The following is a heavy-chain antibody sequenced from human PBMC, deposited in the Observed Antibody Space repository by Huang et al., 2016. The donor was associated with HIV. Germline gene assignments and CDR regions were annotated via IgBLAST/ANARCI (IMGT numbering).Heavy chain of an antibody. CDR2: INHKGHT. J-gene: IGHJ4*02. V-gene: IGHV4-34*02. Sequence: QVQLQQWGAGLLKPSETLSLTCAVYGGSFSGYYWSWIRQPPGKGLEWIGEINHKGHTNYNPSLKSRVSISLDTSKNQFSLRLTSVTAADTAVYYCARVLLWFGELLKSPAFDYWGQGTLVTVSS. D-gene: IGHD3-10*01. CDR1: GGSFSGYY. CDR3: ARVLLWFGELLKSPAFDY.